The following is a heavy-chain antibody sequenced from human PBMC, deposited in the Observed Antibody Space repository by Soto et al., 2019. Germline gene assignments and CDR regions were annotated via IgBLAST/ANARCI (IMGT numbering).Heavy chain of an antibody. CDR1: GGSFSGYY. J-gene: IGHJ4*02. Sequence: SETLSLTCAVYGGSFSGYYWSWIRQPPGKGLEWIGEINHSGSTNYNPSLKSRVTISVDTSKNQFSLKRSSVTAADTAVYYCARAGGRNNYFDYWGQGTLVTVSS. V-gene: IGHV4-34*01. CDR3: ARAGGRNNYFDY. CDR2: INHSGST. D-gene: IGHD1-26*01.